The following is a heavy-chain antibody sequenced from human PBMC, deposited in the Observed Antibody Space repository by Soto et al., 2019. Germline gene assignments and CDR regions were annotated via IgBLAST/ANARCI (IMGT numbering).Heavy chain of an antibody. Sequence: LSLTCAVYGGSFSGYYWSWIRQPPGKGLEWIGEINHSGSTNYNPSLKSRVTISVDTSKNQFSLKLSSVTAADTAVYYCARGRGPRIFGVVMPYYYGMDVWGQGTTVTVSS. CDR2: INHSGST. CDR3: ARGRGPRIFGVVMPYYYGMDV. D-gene: IGHD3-3*01. CDR1: GGSFSGYY. J-gene: IGHJ6*02. V-gene: IGHV4-34*01.